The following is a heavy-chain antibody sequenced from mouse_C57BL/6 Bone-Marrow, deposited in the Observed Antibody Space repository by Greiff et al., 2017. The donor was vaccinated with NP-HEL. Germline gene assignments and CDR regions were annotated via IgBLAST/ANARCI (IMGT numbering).Heavy chain of an antibody. Sequence: QVQLKESGPELVKPGASVKISCKASGYAFSSSWMNWVKQRPGKGLEWIGRIYPGDGDTKYNGKFKGKATLTADKSSSTAYMQLSSLTSEDSAVYFCAIWLLFYFDYWVQGTTLTVSS. J-gene: IGHJ2*01. CDR3: AIWLLFYFDY. CDR1: GYAFSSSW. CDR2: IYPGDGDT. D-gene: IGHD2-2*01. V-gene: IGHV1-82*01.